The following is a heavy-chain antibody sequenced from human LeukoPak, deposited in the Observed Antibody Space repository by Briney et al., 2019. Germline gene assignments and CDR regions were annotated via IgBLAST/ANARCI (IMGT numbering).Heavy chain of an antibody. CDR2: ISGSGGST. CDR3: AKDANIVVVPTADLDP. J-gene: IGHJ5*02. D-gene: IGHD2-2*01. CDR1: GFTFSSYG. V-gene: IGHV3-23*01. Sequence: GGSLRLSCAASGFTFSSYGMSWVRQAPGKGLEWVSAISGSGGSTYYADSVKGRLTISRDNSKNTLYLQMNSLRAEDTAVYYCAKDANIVVVPTADLDPWGQGTLVTVSS.